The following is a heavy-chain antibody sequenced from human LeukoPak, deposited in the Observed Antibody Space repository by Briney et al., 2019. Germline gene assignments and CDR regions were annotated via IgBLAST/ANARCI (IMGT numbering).Heavy chain of an antibody. CDR3: AGELLPACAFDI. V-gene: IGHV1-18*01. CDR2: ISAYNGNT. D-gene: IGHD2-15*01. Sequence: ASVKVSCKASGYTFTSYGISWVRQAPGQGLEWMGWISAYNGNTNYAQKLQGRVTMTTDTSTSTAYMELRSLRSDDTAVYYCAGELLPACAFDIWGQGTMVTVSS. CDR1: GYTFTSYG. J-gene: IGHJ3*02.